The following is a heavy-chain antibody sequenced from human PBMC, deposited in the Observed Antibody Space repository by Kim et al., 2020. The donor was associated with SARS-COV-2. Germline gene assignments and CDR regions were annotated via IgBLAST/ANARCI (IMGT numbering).Heavy chain of an antibody. J-gene: IGHJ4*02. CDR2: IRTKTNRYTT. CDR3: TRLNYGLDS. Sequence: GGSLRLSCAASGFTFSVSAIHWVRQAPGKGLEWIGRIRTKTNRYTTTYAASVKGRFSISRDDSRNTAYLQMNSLKTEDTAAYYCTRLNYGLDSWGRGDLVTVSS. V-gene: IGHV3-73*01. D-gene: IGHD3-10*01. CDR1: GFTFSVSA.